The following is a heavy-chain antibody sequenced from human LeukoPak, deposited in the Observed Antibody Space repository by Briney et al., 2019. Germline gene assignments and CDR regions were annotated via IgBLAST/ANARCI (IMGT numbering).Heavy chain of an antibody. CDR1: GYTFTSYA. V-gene: IGHV1-3*01. J-gene: IGHJ4*02. D-gene: IGHD3-9*01. Sequence: ASVKVSCKASGYTFTSYAVHWVRQAPGQRLEWMGWINAGNGNTKYSQKFQGRVTITRDTSASTAYMELSSLRSEDTAVCYCARDREELRYFDWLLFDYWGQGTLVTVSS. CDR3: ARDREELRYFDWLLFDY. CDR2: INAGNGNT.